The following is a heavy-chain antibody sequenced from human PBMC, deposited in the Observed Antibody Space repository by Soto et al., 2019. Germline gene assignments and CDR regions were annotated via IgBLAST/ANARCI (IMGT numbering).Heavy chain of an antibody. CDR3: ARLTLEWLSPSPDFDY. D-gene: IGHD3-3*01. J-gene: IGHJ4*02. CDR2: INHSGST. Sequence: SETLSLTCAVYGGSFSGYYWSWIRQPPGKGLEWIGEINHSGSTNYNLSLKSRVTISVDTSKNQFSLKLSSVTAADTAVYYCARLTLEWLSPSPDFDYWGQGTLVTVSS. CDR1: GGSFSGYY. V-gene: IGHV4-34*01.